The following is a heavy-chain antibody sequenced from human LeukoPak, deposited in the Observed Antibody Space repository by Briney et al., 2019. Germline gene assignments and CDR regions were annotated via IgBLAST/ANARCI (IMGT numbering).Heavy chain of an antibody. CDR3: ASAVGPFDI. Sequence: PGGSLRLSCAASGFTFSVYGMHWVRQAPGKGLEWVAVIWYDGSIKYYADSVKGRFTISRDNSKNTLYLQMNSLRAEDTAVYYCASAVGPFDIWGQGTIVIVSS. CDR1: GFTFSVYG. V-gene: IGHV3-33*01. CDR2: IWYDGSIK. J-gene: IGHJ3*02. D-gene: IGHD3-16*01.